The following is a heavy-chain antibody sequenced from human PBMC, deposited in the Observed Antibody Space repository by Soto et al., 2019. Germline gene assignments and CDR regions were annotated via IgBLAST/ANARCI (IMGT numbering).Heavy chain of an antibody. CDR3: ARVGPAHYYDSSGYYSPLDY. Sequence: QVQLVQSGAEVKKPGSSVKVSCNASGDTFSSYAINWVRQAPGQGLEWMGGIIPMFGTANYAQKFKGRVTITAGESTSTVYMELSSMRSEDTAVYYCARVGPAHYYDSSGYYSPLDYWGQGPLVTVSS. CDR2: IIPMFGTA. V-gene: IGHV1-69*01. CDR1: GDTFSSYA. D-gene: IGHD3-22*01. J-gene: IGHJ4*02.